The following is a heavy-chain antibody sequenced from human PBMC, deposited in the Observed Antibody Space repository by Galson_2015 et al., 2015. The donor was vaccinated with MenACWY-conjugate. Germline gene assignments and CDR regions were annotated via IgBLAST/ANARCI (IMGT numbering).Heavy chain of an antibody. J-gene: IGHJ1*01. CDR2: ISGKNGNA. Sequence: SVKVSCKASGCTFRNYGFTWVRQAPGQGLEWMGRISGKNGNAIYAQKFQDRFIMTTDASTNTAYMEVGSLRSDDTATYYCASHLLGNIGYDWGQGTLVTVSS. CDR1: GCTFRNYG. D-gene: IGHD2/OR15-2a*01. V-gene: IGHV1-18*01. CDR3: ASHLLGNIGYD.